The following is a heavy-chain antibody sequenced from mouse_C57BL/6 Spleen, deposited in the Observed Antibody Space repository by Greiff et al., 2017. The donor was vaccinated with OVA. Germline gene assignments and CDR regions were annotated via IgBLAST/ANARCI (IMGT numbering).Heavy chain of an antibody. CDR1: GYTFTTYW. V-gene: IGHV1-50*01. CDR3: ARWLLPPRNLDY. Sequence: QVQLQQPGAELVKPGASVKLSCKASGYTFTTYWMKWVNQRPGQGLEWIGEIDPSDSSNTSNKKFTGKATLTVDTSSSTAYMQLSSLTSEDSAVYYCARWLLPPRNLDYWGQGTSVTVSS. D-gene: IGHD2-3*01. J-gene: IGHJ4*01. CDR2: IDPSDSSN.